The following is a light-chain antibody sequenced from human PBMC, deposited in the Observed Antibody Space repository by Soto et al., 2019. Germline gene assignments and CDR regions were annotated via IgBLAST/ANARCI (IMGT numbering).Light chain of an antibody. CDR3: LQDYIYPWT. Sequence: AIQMTQSPSSLSASVGDRVTITCRASQGIRNDLGWYQQKPGKAANLLIYAASSLQSGVPSRFSDSGSGTDFTLTISSLQPEDFATYYCLQDYIYPWTFGQGTKVEIK. CDR1: QGIRND. J-gene: IGKJ1*01. CDR2: AAS. V-gene: IGKV1-6*01.